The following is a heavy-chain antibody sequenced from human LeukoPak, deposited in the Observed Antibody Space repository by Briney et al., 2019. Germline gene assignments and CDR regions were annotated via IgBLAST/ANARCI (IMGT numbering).Heavy chain of an antibody. CDR1: GYTFTNYG. J-gene: IGHJ4*02. CDR3: ARDIATIQHQE. D-gene: IGHD5-18*01. CDR2: ISAYSGNT. Sequence: GASVKVSCKASGYTFTNYGISWVRQAPGQGLEWMGWISAYSGNTNYVQKFQGRVTMATDTSTSNAYMELRSLRSDDTAVYYCARDIATIQHQEWGQGTLVTVSS. V-gene: IGHV1-18*01.